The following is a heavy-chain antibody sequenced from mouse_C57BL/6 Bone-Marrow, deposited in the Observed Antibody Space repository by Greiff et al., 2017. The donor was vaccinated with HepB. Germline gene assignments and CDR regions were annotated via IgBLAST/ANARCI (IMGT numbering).Heavy chain of an antibody. D-gene: IGHD2-4*01. V-gene: IGHV1-52*01. Sequence: VQLQQPGAELVRPGSSVKLSCKASGYTFTSYWMHWVKQRPIQGLEWIGNIDPSDSETHYNQKFKDKATLTVDKSSSTAYMQLSSLTSEDSAVYYCAGGVYYDKGGFAYWGQGTLVTVSA. J-gene: IGHJ3*01. CDR3: AGGVYYDKGGFAY. CDR2: IDPSDSET. CDR1: GYTFTSYW.